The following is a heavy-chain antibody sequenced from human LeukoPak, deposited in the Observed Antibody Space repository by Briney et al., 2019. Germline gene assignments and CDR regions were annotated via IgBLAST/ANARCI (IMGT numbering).Heavy chain of an antibody. CDR3: ARVVTYYYDSSGYPFDY. D-gene: IGHD3-22*01. J-gene: IGHJ4*02. V-gene: IGHV3-74*01. CDR1: GFTFSSYW. CDR2: INSDGSST. Sequence: PGGSLRLSCAASGFTFSSYWLHWVRQAPGKGLVWVSRINSDGSSTSYADSVKGRFTISRDNAKDTLYLQMNSLRAEDTAVYYCARVVTYYYDSSGYPFDYWGQGTLVTVSS.